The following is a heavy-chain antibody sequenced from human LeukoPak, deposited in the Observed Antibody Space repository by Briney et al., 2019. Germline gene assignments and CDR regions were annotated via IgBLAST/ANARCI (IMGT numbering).Heavy chain of an antibody. J-gene: IGHJ4*02. CDR1: GFTFSSYS. Sequence: GGSLRLSCAASGFTFSSYSMNWVRQAPGKGLEWVSSISSSSSYIYYADSVKGRFTISRDNAKNSLYLQMNSLRAEDTAVYYCARAIADTAMAPDYWGQGTLVTVS. CDR2: ISSSSSYI. CDR3: ARAIADTAMAPDY. D-gene: IGHD5-18*01. V-gene: IGHV3-21*01.